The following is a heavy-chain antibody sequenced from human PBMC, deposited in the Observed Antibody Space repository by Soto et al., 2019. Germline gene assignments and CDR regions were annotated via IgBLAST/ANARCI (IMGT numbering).Heavy chain of an antibody. Sequence: GGSLRLSCTASGFSITNYWMSWVRQAPGKGLEWVANIKHDGGETFLVDSVKGRFIISRDNTKNSLFLQMNSLRAEDTAFYYCARDKSLSETTMGSRFDCWGQGALVTVS. D-gene: IGHD5-18*01. CDR1: GFSITNYW. V-gene: IGHV3-7*05. CDR3: ARDKSLSETTMGSRFDC. CDR2: IKHDGGET. J-gene: IGHJ4*02.